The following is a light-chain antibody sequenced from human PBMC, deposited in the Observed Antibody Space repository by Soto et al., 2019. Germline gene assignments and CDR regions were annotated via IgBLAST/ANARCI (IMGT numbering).Light chain of an antibody. J-gene: IGKJ5*01. CDR1: QGISSY. CDR2: TAS. V-gene: IGKV1-9*01. CDR3: QQLISYPIT. Sequence: DIQLTQSPSFLSASVGDRVTITCRASQGISSYLAWYQHKPGTAPKLLIYTASTLQSGVPSRFSGSGSGTEFTLTINSLQPEDFATYFCQQLISYPITFGQGTRLEIK.